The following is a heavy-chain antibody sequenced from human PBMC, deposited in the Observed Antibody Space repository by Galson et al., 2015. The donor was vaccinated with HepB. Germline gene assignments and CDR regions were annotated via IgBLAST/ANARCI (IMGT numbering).Heavy chain of an antibody. Sequence: SVKVSCKASGYTFTSYGISWVRQAPGQGLEWMGWISAYNGNTNYAQKLQGRVTMTTDTSTSTAYMELRSLRSDDTAVYYCARDVAPAHYDFWSGYSTGVSDAFDIWGRGTMVTVSS. CDR1: GYTFTSYG. D-gene: IGHD3-3*01. CDR2: ISAYNGNT. CDR3: ARDVAPAHYDFWSGYSTGVSDAFDI. V-gene: IGHV1-18*04. J-gene: IGHJ3*02.